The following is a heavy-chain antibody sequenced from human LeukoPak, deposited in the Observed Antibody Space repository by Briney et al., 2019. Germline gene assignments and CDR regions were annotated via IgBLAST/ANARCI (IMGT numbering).Heavy chain of an antibody. CDR1: GYTFTGYY. V-gene: IGHV1-2*02. D-gene: IGHD6-19*01. CDR2: INPNSGGT. J-gene: IGHJ6*03. Sequence: ASVKVSCKASGYTFTGYYMHWVRQAPGQGLEWMGWINPNSGGTNYAQKFQGRVTMTRDTSISTAYMELSRLRSDDTAVYYCARGPGRTVADYYYYYYMDVWGKGTTVTVSS. CDR3: ARGPGRTVADYYYYYYMDV.